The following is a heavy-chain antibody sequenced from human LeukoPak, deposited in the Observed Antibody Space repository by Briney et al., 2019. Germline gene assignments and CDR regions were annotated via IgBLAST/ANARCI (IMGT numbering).Heavy chain of an antibody. Sequence: GGSLRLSCAASGFTFSNCAMSWVRQAPGKGLEWVSGMSGSGGNTYYADSLKGRFTISRDNSKNTLYLQMNSLRAEDTAVYYCAKAASSGFYYYYYKDVWGKGTTVTVSS. CDR1: GFTFSNCA. CDR2: MSGSGGNT. CDR3: AKAASSGFYYYYYKDV. J-gene: IGHJ6*03. V-gene: IGHV3-23*01. D-gene: IGHD3-22*01.